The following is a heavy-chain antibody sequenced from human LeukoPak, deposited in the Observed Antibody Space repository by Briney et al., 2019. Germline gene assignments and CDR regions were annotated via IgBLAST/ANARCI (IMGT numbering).Heavy chain of an antibody. J-gene: IGHJ4*02. D-gene: IGHD3-10*01. CDR1: GGSISSSNW. CDR2: IYHSGST. CDR3: ASSTYYYGSGSYSLGRSLVY. Sequence: SGTLSLTCAVSGGSISSSNWWSWVRQPPGKGLEWIGEIYHSGSTNYNPSLKSRVTISVDKSKNQFSLKLSSVTAADTAVYYCASSTYYYGSGSYSLGRSLVYWGQGTLVTVSS. V-gene: IGHV4-4*02.